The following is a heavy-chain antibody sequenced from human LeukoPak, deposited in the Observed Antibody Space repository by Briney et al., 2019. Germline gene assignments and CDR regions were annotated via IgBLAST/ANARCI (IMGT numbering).Heavy chain of an antibody. CDR2: LSASGGST. D-gene: IGHD5-24*01. CDR1: GFTVSKCG. Sequence: GGTLRLSCAASGFTVSKCGMSWVRQAPGKGLEWVSVLSASGGSTYYADSVKGRFTISRDNSRNTLYLQMKSLRAEDTAIYYCAKTRGDGYKDSFDYWGQGTLVTVSS. CDR3: AKTRGDGYKDSFDY. V-gene: IGHV3-23*01. J-gene: IGHJ4*02.